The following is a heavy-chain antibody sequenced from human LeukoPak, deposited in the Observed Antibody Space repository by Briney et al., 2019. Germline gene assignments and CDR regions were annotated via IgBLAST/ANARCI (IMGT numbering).Heavy chain of an antibody. CDR2: IYPGDSDT. CDR3: ARPLNNFDF. CDR1: GYNFGSHW. J-gene: IGHJ4*02. V-gene: IGHV5-51*01. Sequence: GESLKISCKGSGYNFGSHWVAWVRQMPGKGLETMGIIYPGDSDTRYSPSFQGQVTISADKSINTAYLQWSSLKASDTAMYYCARPLNNFDFWGQGTLVTVSS.